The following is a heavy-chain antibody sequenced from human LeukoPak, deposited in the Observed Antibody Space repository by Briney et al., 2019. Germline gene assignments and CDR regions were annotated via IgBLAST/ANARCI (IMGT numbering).Heavy chain of an antibody. CDR2: INYSGST. CDR3: ARRRTFDY. V-gene: IGHV4-34*01. J-gene: IGHJ4*02. D-gene: IGHD2/OR15-2a*01. Sequence: KPSETLSLTCAVYGGSFSGFYWTWLRQPPGKGLEWIGEINYSGSTNYNPSLKSRVTISVDTSKNQFSLTVNSVTAAGTAVYYCARRRTFDYWGQGTLVTVSS. CDR1: GGSFSGFY.